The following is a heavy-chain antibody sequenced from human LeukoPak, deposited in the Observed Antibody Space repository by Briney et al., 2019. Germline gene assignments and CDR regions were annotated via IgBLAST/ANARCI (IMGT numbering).Heavy chain of an antibody. V-gene: IGHV3-30*03. Sequence: GGSLRLSCAASGFTLSSYGMHWVRQAPGKGLEWVAVISYDGSNKYYADSVKGRFTISRDNSKNTLYLQMNSLRAEDTAVYYCLLSTTSLDYWGQGTLVTVSS. CDR1: GFTLSSYG. CDR3: LLSTTSLDY. J-gene: IGHJ4*02. CDR2: ISYDGSNK. D-gene: IGHD4-11*01.